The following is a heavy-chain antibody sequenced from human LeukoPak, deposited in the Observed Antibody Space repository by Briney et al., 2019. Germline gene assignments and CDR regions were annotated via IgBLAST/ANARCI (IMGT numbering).Heavy chain of an antibody. Sequence: ASVKVSCKASGYTFTSYYMHWVRQAPGQGLEWMGVINPSGGSTSYAQKFQGRVTMTRDTSTSTVYMELSSLRSEDTAVYYCARGHMVRGVIIPDDYWGQGTLVTVSS. J-gene: IGHJ4*02. CDR1: GYTFTSYY. CDR3: ARGHMVRGVIIPDDY. CDR2: INPSGGST. D-gene: IGHD3-10*01. V-gene: IGHV1-46*01.